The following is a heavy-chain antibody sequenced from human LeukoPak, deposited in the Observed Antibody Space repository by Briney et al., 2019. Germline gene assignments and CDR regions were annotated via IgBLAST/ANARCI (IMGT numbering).Heavy chain of an antibody. D-gene: IGHD2/OR15-2a*01. CDR3: AREITSGYYFLDY. CDR2: MYSSGST. Sequence: SETLSLTCTVSGGSISPYYWNWIRQPAGKGLEWIGRMYSSGSTNCNPSLKSRVTMSVDTANNQLALKLSSVTAADTAVYYCAREITSGYYFLDYWGQGTLVTVSS. V-gene: IGHV4-4*07. CDR1: GGSISPYY. J-gene: IGHJ4*02.